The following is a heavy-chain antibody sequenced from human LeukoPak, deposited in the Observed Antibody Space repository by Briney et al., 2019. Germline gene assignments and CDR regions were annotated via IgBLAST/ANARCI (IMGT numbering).Heavy chain of an antibody. CDR3: ARIGSRGWLSWSAFDI. J-gene: IGHJ3*02. V-gene: IGHV3-33*01. CDR2: IWYDGSNK. CDR1: GFTFSSYG. Sequence: GRSLRLSCAASGFTFSSYGMHWVRQAPGKGLEWVAVIWYDGSNKYYADSVKGRFTISRDNSKNTLYLQMNSLRAEDTAVYYCARIGSRGWLSWSAFDIWGQGTMVTVSS. D-gene: IGHD6-19*01.